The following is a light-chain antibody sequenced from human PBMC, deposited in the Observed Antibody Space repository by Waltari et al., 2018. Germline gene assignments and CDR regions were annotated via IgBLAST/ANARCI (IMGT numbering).Light chain of an antibody. CDR1: SSDVGRYKF. Sequence: QPALTQPPSASGSLGPSATISCTGSSSDVGRYKFVSWYQQSPGKAPKLIFYEVSKRPPGVPDRFSGSKSGNTASLTISGLQPEDEADYYCSSYAGGNTLVFGGGTRLTVL. V-gene: IGLV2-8*01. CDR3: SSYAGGNTLV. J-gene: IGLJ2*01. CDR2: EVS.